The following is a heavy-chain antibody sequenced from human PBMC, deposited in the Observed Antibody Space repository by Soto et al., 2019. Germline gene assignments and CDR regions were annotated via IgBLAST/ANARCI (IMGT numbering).Heavy chain of an antibody. V-gene: IGHV4-59*08. D-gene: IGHD6-6*01. Sequence: SETLSLTCTVSGGSISSYYWSWIRQPPGKGLEWIGYIYYSGSTNYNPSLKSRVTISVDTSKNQFSLKLSSVTAADTAVYYCARHGIMYSSSTPPYYYYMDVWGKGTTVTVSS. CDR3: ARHGIMYSSSTPPYYYYMDV. CDR2: IYYSGST. J-gene: IGHJ6*03. CDR1: GGSISSYY.